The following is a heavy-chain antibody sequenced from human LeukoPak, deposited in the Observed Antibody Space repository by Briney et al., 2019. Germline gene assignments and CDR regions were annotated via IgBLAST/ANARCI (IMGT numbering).Heavy chain of an antibody. V-gene: IGHV4-4*07. CDR3: ARGRRLPDYYDSSGYHIEAFDI. CDR2: IYTSGST. D-gene: IGHD3-22*01. CDR1: GGSITSDY. J-gene: IGHJ3*02. Sequence: SETLSLTCTVSGGSITSDYWSWIRQPAGKGLEWIGRIYTSGSTNYNPSLKSRVTMSVDTSKNQFSLKLSSVTAADTAVYYCARGRRLPDYYDSSGYHIEAFDIWGQGTMVTVSS.